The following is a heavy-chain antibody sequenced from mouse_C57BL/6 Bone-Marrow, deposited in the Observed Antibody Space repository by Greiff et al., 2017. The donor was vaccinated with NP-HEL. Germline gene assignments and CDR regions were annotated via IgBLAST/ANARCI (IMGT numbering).Heavy chain of an antibody. CDR3: ARHDGYYERTWFAY. J-gene: IGHJ3*01. V-gene: IGHV2-6-1*01. CDR2: IWSDGST. Sequence: VKLMESGPGLVAPSQSLSIPCTVSGFSLTSYGVHWVRQPPGKGLEWLVVIWSDGSTTYNSALKSRLSISKDNSKSQVFLKMNSLQTDDTAMYYCARHDGYYERTWFAYWGQGTLVTVSA. D-gene: IGHD2-3*01. CDR1: GFSLTSYG.